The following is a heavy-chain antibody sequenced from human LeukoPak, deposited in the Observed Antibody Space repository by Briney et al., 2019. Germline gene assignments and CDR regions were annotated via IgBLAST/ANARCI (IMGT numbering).Heavy chain of an antibody. V-gene: IGHV3-30-3*01. D-gene: IGHD3-10*01. CDR2: TSSDLNVK. CDR1: AFTFRNYV. CDR3: AREGYYGSGSPPSLYFDY. J-gene: IGHJ4*02. Sequence: GSLGLSCAASAFTFRNYVIHWVRQAPGKGLEWVAVTSSDLNVKLYADSVKGRFTISRDNSRSTLYLQMNSQRPEDTAIYYCAREGYYGSGSPPSLYFDYWGQGTLVTVSS.